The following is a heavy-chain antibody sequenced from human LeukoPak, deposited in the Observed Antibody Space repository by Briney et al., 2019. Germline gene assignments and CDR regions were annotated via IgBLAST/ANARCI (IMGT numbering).Heavy chain of an antibody. J-gene: IGHJ4*02. Sequence: SENLSLTCTVSGGSINTYYWSWTRKPPGKGQEWIGYIHSSGNTNYNPSLKSRVTISVDTSKNEFSLKLSSVTAADTAVYYCARAGVGGATANDYWGQGTLVTVSS. CDR2: IHSSGNT. CDR3: ARAGVGGATANDY. V-gene: IGHV4-59*01. CDR1: GGSINTYY. D-gene: IGHD1-26*01.